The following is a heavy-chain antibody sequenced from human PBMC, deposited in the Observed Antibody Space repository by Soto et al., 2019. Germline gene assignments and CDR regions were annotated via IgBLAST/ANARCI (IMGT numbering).Heavy chain of an antibody. CDR3: ARDPLYCGGDCYSFDYYYGMDV. D-gene: IGHD2-21*02. CDR2: ISSSSSYI. J-gene: IGHJ6*02. CDR1: GFTFSSYS. Sequence: EVQLVESGGGLVKPGGSLRLSCAASGFTFSSYSMNWVRQAPGKGLEWVSSISSSSSYIYYADSVKGRFTISRDNAKNALYLQMNSLRAEDTAVYYCARDPLYCGGDCYSFDYYYGMDVWGQGTTVTVSS. V-gene: IGHV3-21*01.